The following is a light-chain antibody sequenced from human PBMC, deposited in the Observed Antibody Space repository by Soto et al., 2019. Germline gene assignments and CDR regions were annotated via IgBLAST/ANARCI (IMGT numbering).Light chain of an antibody. CDR3: SSYTTSSTVV. CDR2: EVS. CDR1: SSDVGGFTY. J-gene: IGLJ2*01. V-gene: IGLV2-14*01. Sequence: QSVLTQPASMSGSPGQSITISCTGTSSDVGGFTYVSWYQQHPGKVPKLVIFEVSNRPSGVSNRFSGSKSGNTASLTISGLQAEDEADYFCSSYTTSSTVVFGGGTKVTVL.